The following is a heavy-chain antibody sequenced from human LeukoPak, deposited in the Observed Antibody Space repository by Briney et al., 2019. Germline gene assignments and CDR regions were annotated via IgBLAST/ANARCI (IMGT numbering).Heavy chain of an antibody. Sequence: PSETLSLTCTVSGYSISSGYYWGWIRQPPGKGLEWTGSIYHSGSTYYNPSLKSRVTISVDTSKNQFSLKLSSVTAADTAVYYCARDSQLPDIDYWGQGTLVTVSS. J-gene: IGHJ4*02. V-gene: IGHV4-38-2*02. CDR1: GYSISSGYY. CDR2: IYHSGST. CDR3: ARDSQLPDIDY. D-gene: IGHD2-2*01.